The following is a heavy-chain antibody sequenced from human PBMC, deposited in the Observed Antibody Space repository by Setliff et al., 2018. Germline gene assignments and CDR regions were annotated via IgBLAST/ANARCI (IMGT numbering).Heavy chain of an antibody. CDR1: GYTFINFG. Sequence: ASVKVSCKASGYTFINFGISWVRQAPGQGLEWVGWISPYTGNTYYAPRLQDRVTLTADTSTNTAYMELRSLISDDTAVYYCPGLVRFCTRATCQRLSGDDFWGQGTLVTVSS. D-gene: IGHD2-8*01. CDR3: PGLVRFCTRATCQRLSGDDF. CDR2: ISPYTGNT. V-gene: IGHV1-18*01. J-gene: IGHJ4*02.